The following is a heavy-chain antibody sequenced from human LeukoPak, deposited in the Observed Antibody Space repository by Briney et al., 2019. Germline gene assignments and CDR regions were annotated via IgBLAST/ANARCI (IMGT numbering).Heavy chain of an antibody. CDR3: ARGITGTTGSAFDI. CDR2: IIPIFGTA. J-gene: IGHJ3*02. D-gene: IGHD1-7*01. CDR1: EYTFTGYY. Sequence: GASVKVSCKASEYTFTGYYMHWVRQAPGQGLEWMGGIIPIFGTANYAQKFQGRVTITADESTSTAYMELSSLRSEDTAVYYCARGITGTTGSAFDIWGQGTMVTVSS. V-gene: IGHV1-69*13.